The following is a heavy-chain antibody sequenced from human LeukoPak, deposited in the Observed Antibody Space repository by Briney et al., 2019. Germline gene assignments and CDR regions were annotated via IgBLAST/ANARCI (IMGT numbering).Heavy chain of an antibody. CDR1: GFTFSSYG. J-gene: IGHJ4*02. Sequence: GGSLRLSCAASGFTFSSYGMHWVRQAPGKGLEWVAVTSYDGSNKYCADSVKGRFTISRDNSKNTLYLQMNSLRAEDTAVYYCAKDSGSYRYYFDYWGQGTLVTVSS. V-gene: IGHV3-30*18. D-gene: IGHD1-26*01. CDR3: AKDSGSYRYYFDY. CDR2: TSYDGSNK.